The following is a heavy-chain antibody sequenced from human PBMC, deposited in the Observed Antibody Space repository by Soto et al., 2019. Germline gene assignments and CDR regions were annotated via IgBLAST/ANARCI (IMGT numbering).Heavy chain of an antibody. D-gene: IGHD1-26*01. CDR1: GFTFSSYA. Sequence: EVQLLESGGGLVQPGGSLRLSCAASGFTFSSYAMSWVRQAPGKGLEWVSVISGSGGSRYYADSVKGRFTTSRDNSGNTLDLQMNSLRAEDTALYYCAKGPPVGANSWYFDPWGQGTLVTVSS. V-gene: IGHV3-23*01. CDR2: ISGSGGSR. J-gene: IGHJ5*02. CDR3: AKGPPVGANSWYFDP.